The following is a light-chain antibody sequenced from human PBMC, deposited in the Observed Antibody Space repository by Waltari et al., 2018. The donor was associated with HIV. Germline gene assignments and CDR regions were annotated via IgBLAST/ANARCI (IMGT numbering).Light chain of an antibody. J-gene: IGLJ3*02. V-gene: IGLV1-51*01. CDR3: GTWDSSLGAGV. Sequence: QSVLTQPPSVSAAPGQKVTISCSGSSSNFGNSFVSWYQHLPGAAPTLLIYDNNKRPSGISDRFSGSKSGTSATLAITGLQTGDEADYYCGTWDSSLGAGVFGGGTRLTVL. CDR1: SSNFGNSF. CDR2: DNN.